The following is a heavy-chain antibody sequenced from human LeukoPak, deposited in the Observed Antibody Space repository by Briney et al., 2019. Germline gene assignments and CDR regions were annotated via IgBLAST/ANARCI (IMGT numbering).Heavy chain of an antibody. CDR1: GFTPSDYT. V-gene: IGHV3-23*01. CDR3: ARDRYCVSTNCPYDC. J-gene: IGHJ4*02. D-gene: IGHD2-2*01. CDR2: ISVSDDST. Sequence: GGSLRLSCAASGFTPSDYTMKWVRQSPGKGREWVSGISVSDDSTYYADSVKGRFTISRDKSNNVLHLQMNSLRAEDTAVYYCARDRYCVSTNCPYDCWGQGTPVTVSS.